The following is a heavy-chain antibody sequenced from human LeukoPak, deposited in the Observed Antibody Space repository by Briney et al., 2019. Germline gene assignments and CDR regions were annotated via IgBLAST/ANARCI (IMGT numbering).Heavy chain of an antibody. CDR1: GFTFSSYA. V-gene: IGHV3-30*04. J-gene: IGHJ4*02. CDR3: AKDTTGSYQRAFDY. CDR2: ISYDGSNK. D-gene: IGHD1-1*01. Sequence: GRSLRLSCAASGFTFSSYAMHWVRQAPGKGLEWVAVISYDGSNKYYADSVKGRFTISRDNSKNTLYLQMNSLRAEDTAVYYCAKDTTGSYQRAFDYWGQGTLVTVSS.